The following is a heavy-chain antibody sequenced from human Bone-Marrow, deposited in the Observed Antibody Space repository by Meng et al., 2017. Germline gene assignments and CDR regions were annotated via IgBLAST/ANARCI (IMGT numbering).Heavy chain of an antibody. J-gene: IGHJ5*02. D-gene: IGHD2/OR15-2a*01. V-gene: IGHV4-30-2*01. CDR2: IYHSGST. CDR1: CGSISSVGYS. Sequence: QLQLQESGSGLVKPSQTLSLTCAVSCGSISSVGYSWSWIRQPPGKGLEWIGYIYHSGSTHYSPSLKSRVIMSVDTSKNQFSLKLYSVTAADTAVYYCARARTTNQSKYRNAYNWFDPWGQGTLVTVSS. CDR3: ARARTTNQSKYRNAYNWFDP.